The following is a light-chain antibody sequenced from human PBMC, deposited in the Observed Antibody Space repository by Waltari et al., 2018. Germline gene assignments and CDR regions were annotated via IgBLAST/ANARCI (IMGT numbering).Light chain of an antibody. CDR1: SGHSRYT. CDR3: QTWGTGIHVV. V-gene: IGLV4-69*01. CDR2: VNSDGSH. J-gene: IGLJ2*01. Sequence: QLVLTQSPSASASLGASVKPTCTLSSGHSRYTIAWHQQQPEKGPRYLMKVNSDGSHSKGDGIPDRFSGSSSGAERYLTISSLQSEDEADYYCQTWGTGIHVVFGGGTKLTVL.